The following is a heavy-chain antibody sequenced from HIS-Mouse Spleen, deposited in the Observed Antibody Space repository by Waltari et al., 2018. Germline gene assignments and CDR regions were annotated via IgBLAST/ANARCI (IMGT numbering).Heavy chain of an antibody. CDR2: IYYSGST. Sequence: QLQLQESGPGLVKPSETLSLTCTVSGGSISSSSYYWGWFRQPPGKGLEWIGCIYYSGSTYSNPSLKSRVTISVDTSKNQFSLKLSSVTAADTAVYYCAREIPYSSSWYDWYFDLWGRGTLVTVSS. CDR1: GGSISSSSYY. CDR3: AREIPYSSSWYDWYFDL. D-gene: IGHD6-13*01. J-gene: IGHJ2*01. V-gene: IGHV4-39*07.